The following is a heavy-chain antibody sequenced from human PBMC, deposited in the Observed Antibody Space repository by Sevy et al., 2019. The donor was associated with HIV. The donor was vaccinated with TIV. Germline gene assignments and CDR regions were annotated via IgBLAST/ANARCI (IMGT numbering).Heavy chain of an antibody. J-gene: IGHJ4*02. Sequence: GGSLRLSCAASGFTFSDYYMSWIRQAPGKGLEWVSYISSSSSYTNYADSVKGRFTIFRDNAKNSLYLQMNSLRAEDTAVYYCARVQRFGELLFDYWGQGTLVTVSS. CDR1: GFTFSDYY. CDR3: ARVQRFGELLFDY. D-gene: IGHD3-10*01. V-gene: IGHV3-11*06. CDR2: ISSSSSYT.